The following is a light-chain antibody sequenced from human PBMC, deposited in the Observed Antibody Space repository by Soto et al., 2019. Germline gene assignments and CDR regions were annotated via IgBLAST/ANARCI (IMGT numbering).Light chain of an antibody. V-gene: IGKV3-20*01. Sequence: EIVMTQSPGTLSLSPGERATLSCRASQTVSISYLAWYQQKPGQAPRLLIYSTSSRAAGILDRFSGSGSGTDFTLTISRLEPEDFAVYYCQQYGSSPFTFGPGTKVDIK. J-gene: IGKJ3*01. CDR1: QTVSISY. CDR3: QQYGSSPFT. CDR2: STS.